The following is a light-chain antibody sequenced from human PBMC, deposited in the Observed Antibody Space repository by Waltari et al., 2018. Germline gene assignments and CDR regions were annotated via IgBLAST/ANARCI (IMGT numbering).Light chain of an antibody. CDR2: RND. J-gene: IGLJ3*02. V-gene: IGLV1-47*01. CDR3: AAWDDSLSGPV. CDR1: SPTIGRNY. Sequence: QSVLPQPPSASGNPGPRVTTACSGPSPTIGRNYVCWYQQFPGTAPKLLIFRNDQRPSGGPDRFSGSKSGTSASLAISGLRSEDEADYYCAAWDDSLSGPVFGGGTKVTVL.